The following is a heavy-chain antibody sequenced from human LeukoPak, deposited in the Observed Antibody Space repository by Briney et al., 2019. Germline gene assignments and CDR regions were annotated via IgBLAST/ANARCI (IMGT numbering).Heavy chain of an antibody. V-gene: IGHV3-23*01. CDR2: MSGGGVA. J-gene: IGHJ3*02. D-gene: IGHD3-22*01. Sequence: PGGSLRLSCAASGFTFSNYAMSWVRQAPGKGLEWVSVMSGGGVAYADSAKDRFTISRDNSKNTLYLQMNSLRAEDTAVYYCAKDLEYDRNAFDIWGQGTMVTVSS. CDR1: GFTFSNYA. CDR3: AKDLEYDRNAFDI.